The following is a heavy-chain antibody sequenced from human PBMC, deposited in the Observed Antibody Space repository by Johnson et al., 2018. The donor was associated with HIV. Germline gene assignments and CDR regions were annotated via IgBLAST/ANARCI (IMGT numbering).Heavy chain of an antibody. CDR3: ASVGSSGFLSSFDI. Sequence: VQLVESGGGVVRPGGSLRLSCAASGFTFDDYGMSWVRQAPGKGLEWVSDINWNGGSTGYVDSVKGRFTIYSDNAKNSLYLQMNSLRAEDTAVYYCASVGSSGFLSSFDIWGQGTMVTVSS. CDR2: INWNGGST. V-gene: IGHV3-20*04. CDR1: GFTFDDYG. D-gene: IGHD6-19*01. J-gene: IGHJ3*02.